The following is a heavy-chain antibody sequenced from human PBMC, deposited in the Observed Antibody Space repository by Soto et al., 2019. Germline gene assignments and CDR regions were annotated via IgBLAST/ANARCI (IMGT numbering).Heavy chain of an antibody. Sequence: VEGGKCRGYGGRWIRKKTGKGLEWIGEINHSGSTNYNPSLKSRVTISVDTSKNQFSLKLSSVTAADTAVYYCARGGLRYFDWSFDYWGQGTLVTVSS. CDR3: ARGGLRYFDWSFDY. CDR2: INHSGST. J-gene: IGHJ4*02. V-gene: IGHV4-34*01. CDR1: GGKCRGYG. D-gene: IGHD3-9*01.